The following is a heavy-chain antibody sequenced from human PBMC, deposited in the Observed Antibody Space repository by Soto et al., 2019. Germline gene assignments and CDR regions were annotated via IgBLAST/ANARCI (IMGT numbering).Heavy chain of an antibody. J-gene: IGHJ6*02. CDR3: ARGGDGYNSDYYYGMDV. CDR2: IIPIFGTA. V-gene: IGHV1-69*13. CDR1: GGTFSSYA. Sequence: ASVKVSCKASGGTFSSYAISWVRQAPGQGLEWMGGIIPIFGTANYAQKFQGRVTITADESTSTAYMELSSLRSEDTAVYYCARGGDGYNSDYYYGMDVWGQGTTVTVSS. D-gene: IGHD1-1*01.